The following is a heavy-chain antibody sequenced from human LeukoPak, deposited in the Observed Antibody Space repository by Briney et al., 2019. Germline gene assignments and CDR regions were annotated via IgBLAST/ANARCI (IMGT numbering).Heavy chain of an antibody. CDR2: ISSSSSYT. D-gene: IGHD6-13*01. J-gene: IGHJ6*04. CDR3: ARDSDSSSWYDRDYYYYYGMDV. V-gene: IGHV3-11*06. Sequence: PRGSLRLSCAASGFTSSDYYMSWIRQAPGKGLEWVSYISSSSSYTNYADSVKGRFTISRDNAKNSLYLQMNSLRAEDTAVYYCARDSDSSSWYDRDYYYYYGMDVWGKGTTVTVSS. CDR1: GFTSSDYY.